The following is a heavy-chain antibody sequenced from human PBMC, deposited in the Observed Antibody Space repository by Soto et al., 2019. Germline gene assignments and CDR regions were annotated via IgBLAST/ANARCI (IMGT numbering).Heavy chain of an antibody. CDR2: INPRSGNT. J-gene: IGHJ4*02. CDR3: ARLQAAAGDNDLTFDY. CDR1: GYIFTDYF. Sequence: ASVKVSCKASGYIFTDYFMHWVRQAPGQGLEWMGIINPRSGNTDYSQKFQGRVTMTSDASRRTVYVELSSLRSEDTAVYYCARLQAAAGDNDLTFDYWGQGTLVTVSS. V-gene: IGHV1-46*01. D-gene: IGHD6-13*01.